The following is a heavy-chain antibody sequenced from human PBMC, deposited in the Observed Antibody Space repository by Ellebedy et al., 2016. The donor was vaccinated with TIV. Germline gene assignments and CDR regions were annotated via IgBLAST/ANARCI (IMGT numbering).Heavy chain of an antibody. D-gene: IGHD3-10*01. CDR2: FDPEDGET. V-gene: IGHV1-24*01. CDR3: ATDLRESGGFDP. J-gene: IGHJ5*02. CDR1: GYTLTELS. Sequence: AASVKVSCKVSGYTLTELSMHWVRQAPGKGLEWMGGFDPEDGETIYAQKFQGRVTMTEDTSTDTAYMELSSLRSEDTAVYYCATDLRESGGFDPWGQGTLVTVSS.